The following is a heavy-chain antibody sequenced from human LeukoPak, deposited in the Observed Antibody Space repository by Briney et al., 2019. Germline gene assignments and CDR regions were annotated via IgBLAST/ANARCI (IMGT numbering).Heavy chain of an antibody. CDR2: IYHSGST. D-gene: IGHD1-26*01. J-gene: IGHJ4*02. Sequence: PSETLSLTCTVSGGSISSGGSYWSWIRQPPGKGLEWIGYIYHSGSTFYNPSLKSRVTISVDRSKNQFSLKLSSVTAADTAVYYCARGGSYSMGYWGQGTLVTVSS. CDR3: ARGGSYSMGY. CDR1: GGSISSGGSY. V-gene: IGHV4-30-2*01.